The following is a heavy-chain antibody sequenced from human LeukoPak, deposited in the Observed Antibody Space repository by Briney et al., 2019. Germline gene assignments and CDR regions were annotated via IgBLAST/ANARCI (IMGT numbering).Heavy chain of an antibody. CDR3: ARLAPYYYGMDV. V-gene: IGHV1-3*01. Sequence: ASVKVSCKASGYIFSSYAMHWVRQAPGQRLEWMGWINAGNGNTEYSQQFQGRVTITRDTSASTAYMELSSLRSEDTAVYYCARLAPYYYGMDVWGQGTTVTVSS. CDR2: INAGNGNT. J-gene: IGHJ6*02. CDR1: GYIFSSYA.